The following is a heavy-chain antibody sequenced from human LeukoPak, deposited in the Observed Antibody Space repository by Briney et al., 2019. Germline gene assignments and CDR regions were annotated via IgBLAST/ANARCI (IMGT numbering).Heavy chain of an antibody. Sequence: KPAESLRLSCVASGFTLSSNSINCDRQAPENLLEWASTISSSRYYIYYVDSVKGRFTISRDNAKISLYLQMNSLRAEDTAVYYCARALPDELPSFDLWGRGTLVTVSS. V-gene: IGHV3-21*01. CDR1: GFTLSSNS. J-gene: IGHJ2*01. D-gene: IGHD1-26*01. CDR3: ARALPDELPSFDL. CDR2: ISSSRYYI.